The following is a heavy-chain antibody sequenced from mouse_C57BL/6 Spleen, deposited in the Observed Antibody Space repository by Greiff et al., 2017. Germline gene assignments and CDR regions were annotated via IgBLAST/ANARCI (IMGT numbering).Heavy chain of an antibody. Sequence: QVQLKQPGAELVKPGASVKLSCKASGYTFTSYWMHWVKQRPGRGLEWIGRIDPNSGGTKYNEKFKSKATLTVDKPSSTAYMQLSSLTSEDSAVYYCARKGLGREDYFDYWGQGTTLTVSS. CDR2: IDPNSGGT. J-gene: IGHJ2*01. D-gene: IGHD4-1*01. CDR3: ARKGLGREDYFDY. V-gene: IGHV1-72*01. CDR1: GYTFTSYW.